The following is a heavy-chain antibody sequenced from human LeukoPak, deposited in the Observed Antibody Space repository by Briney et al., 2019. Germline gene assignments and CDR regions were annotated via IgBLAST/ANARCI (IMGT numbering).Heavy chain of an antibody. CDR1: GYTFTCYY. Sequence: ASVKVSCKASGYTFTCYYMHWVRQAPGQGLEWMGWINPNSGGTNYAQKFQGRVTMTRDTSISTAYMELSRLRPEDTAVYYCVRDFPENWQLVPLLDYWGQGTLVTVSS. J-gene: IGHJ4*02. CDR2: INPNSGGT. CDR3: VRDFPENWQLVPLLDY. V-gene: IGHV1-2*02. D-gene: IGHD6-6*01.